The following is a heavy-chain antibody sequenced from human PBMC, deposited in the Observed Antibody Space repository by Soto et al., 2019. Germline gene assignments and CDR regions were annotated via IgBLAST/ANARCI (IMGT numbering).Heavy chain of an antibody. CDR2: IYWNDDN. J-gene: IGHJ4*02. CDR1: GFSLSTTGEG. D-gene: IGHD3-22*01. V-gene: IGHV2-5*01. Sequence: SGPTLLNPRRTLTLTCVCSGFSLSTTGEGRAWIRQPPGNALECLALIYWNDDNRYSPSLKSRLTVTKDTSKNRVVLTMTNIDPVDTATYFCAHRSSLTLYGTSGYTFDYWGQGLLVTVSS. CDR3: AHRSSLTLYGTSGYTFDY.